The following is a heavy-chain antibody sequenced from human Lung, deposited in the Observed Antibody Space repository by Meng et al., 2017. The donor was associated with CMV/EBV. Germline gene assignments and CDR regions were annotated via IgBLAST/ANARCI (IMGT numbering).Heavy chain of an antibody. CDR1: GFNFDDYA. V-gene: IGHV3-9*01. Sequence: SLKISCAASGFNFDDYAMHWVRQGPGKGLEWVSGISWNGNHIGYADSVKGRFTVSRDTAKNSLYLQMNSLRPEDTALYYCVKDFDFYDSSGYSDWGQGTTVTVSS. D-gene: IGHD3-22*01. CDR3: VKDFDFYDSSGYSD. J-gene: IGHJ4*02. CDR2: ISWNGNHI.